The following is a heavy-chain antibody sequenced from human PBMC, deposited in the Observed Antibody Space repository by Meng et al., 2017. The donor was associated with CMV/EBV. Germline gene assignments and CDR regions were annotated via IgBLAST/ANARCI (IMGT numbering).Heavy chain of an antibody. CDR1: GFTFNSYG. CDR2: IQYDGIDK. V-gene: IGHV3-30*02. CDR3: AKTKTQNVLVGRTGWFDP. Sequence: GGSLRLSCAASGFTFNSYGMHWVRQAPGKGLEWVAFIQYDGIDKYHADSVKGRFTISRDNSKSTLYLQMNSLRAEGTALYYCAKTKTQNVLVGRTGWFDPWGQGALVTVSS. D-gene: IGHD2-8*02. J-gene: IGHJ5*02.